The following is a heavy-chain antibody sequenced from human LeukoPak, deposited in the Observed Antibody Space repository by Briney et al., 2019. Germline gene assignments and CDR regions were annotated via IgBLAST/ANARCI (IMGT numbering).Heavy chain of an antibody. J-gene: IGHJ4*02. CDR3: ARAAYDSSGYLTL. V-gene: IGHV3-33*01. CDR1: GFTFSSYG. CDR2: IWYDGTNK. D-gene: IGHD3-22*01. Sequence: GGSLRLSCAASGFTFSSYGMHWVRQAPGKGLEWVAVIWYDGTNKYYADSVKGRFTISRDNSKNTLFLQMSGLRAEDTAVYYCARAAYDSSGYLTLRGQGTLVTVSS.